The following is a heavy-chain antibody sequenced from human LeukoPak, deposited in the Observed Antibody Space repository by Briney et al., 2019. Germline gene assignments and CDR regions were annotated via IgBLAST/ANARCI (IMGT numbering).Heavy chain of an antibody. V-gene: IGHV3-21*01. CDR1: EFTFSSYN. D-gene: IGHD4-17*01. J-gene: IGHJ3*02. CDR2: ISSSGSYI. CDR3: ARDRLSTTVTTVDGAFDI. Sequence: KSGGSLRLSCVASEFTFSSYNMNWVRQAPGKGLEWVSSISSSGSYIYYADAVKGRFTISRDNAKNSLYLQMNSLRAEDTAVYYCARDRLSTTVTTVDGAFDIWGQGTMVTVSS.